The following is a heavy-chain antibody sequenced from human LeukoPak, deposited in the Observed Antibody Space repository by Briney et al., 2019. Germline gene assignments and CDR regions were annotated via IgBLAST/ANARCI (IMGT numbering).Heavy chain of an antibody. CDR2: INPSGGST. D-gene: IGHD6-13*01. J-gene: IGHJ5*02. Sequence: GASVKVSCKASGYTFTSSYMHWVRQAPGQGLEWMGIINPSGGSTSYAQKFQGRVTMTRDMSTSTVYMELSSLRSEDTAVYYCARVAAAGTNWFDPWGQGTLVTVSS. CDR1: GYTFTSSY. V-gene: IGHV1-46*01. CDR3: ARVAAAGTNWFDP.